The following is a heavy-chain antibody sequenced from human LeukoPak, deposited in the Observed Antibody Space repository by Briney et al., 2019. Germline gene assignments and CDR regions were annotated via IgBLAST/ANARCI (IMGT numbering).Heavy chain of an antibody. V-gene: IGHV3-21*01. Sequence: GGALRLSCAASGFTPSSYSMNWVRQAPGKGLEWVSSISSSSSYIYYADSVKGRFTISRDNAKNSLYLQMNSLRAEDTAVYYCARDSSSTFTFDYWGQGTLVTVSS. J-gene: IGHJ4*02. D-gene: IGHD3-16*01. CDR2: ISSSSSYI. CDR3: ARDSSSTFTFDY. CDR1: GFTPSSYS.